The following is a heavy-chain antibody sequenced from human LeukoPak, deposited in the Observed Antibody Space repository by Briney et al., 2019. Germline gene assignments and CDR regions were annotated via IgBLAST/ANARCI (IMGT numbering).Heavy chain of an antibody. V-gene: IGHV3-66*01. D-gene: IGHD4-17*01. CDR3: ARESPTAVTCFDY. Sequence: GGSLRLSCVAPGFTVTRNHITWVRQALGGGLKWVSVTYSGGTTYYADSVKARFTTSRDNSKNTLYLQMDHLRAEDTAVYYCARESPTAVTCFDYWGQGALVTVSS. CDR1: GFTVTRNH. J-gene: IGHJ4*02. CDR2: TYSGGTT.